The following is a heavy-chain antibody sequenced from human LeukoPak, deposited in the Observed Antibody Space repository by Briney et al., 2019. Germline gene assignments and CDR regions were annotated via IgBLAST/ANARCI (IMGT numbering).Heavy chain of an antibody. CDR1: GFTFSSYG. J-gene: IGHJ4*01. CDR2: ISYDGSNK. D-gene: IGHD5/OR15-5a*01. CDR3: TKGIVSKGHYIDY. Sequence: GGSLRLSCAASGFTFSSYGMHWVRQAPGKGLEWVAVISYDGSNKYYADSVKGRFTISRDNSKNTLYLQMNSLRAEDTAVYYFTKGIVSKGHYIDYWGQGTLVTVSS. V-gene: IGHV3-30*18.